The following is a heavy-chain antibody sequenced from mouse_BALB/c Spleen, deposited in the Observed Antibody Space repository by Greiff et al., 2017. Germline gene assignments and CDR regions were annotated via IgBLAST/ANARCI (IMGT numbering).Heavy chain of an antibody. Sequence: QVQLQQPGAELLKPGASVKLSCKASGYTFTSYWMHWVKQRPGQGLEWIGEIDPSDSYTNYNQKFKGKATLTVDKSSSTAYMQLSSLTSEDSAVYYCARRTYLAWFAYWGQGTLVTVSA. V-gene: IGHV1-69*02. CDR3: ARRTYLAWFAY. J-gene: IGHJ3*01. CDR2: IDPSDSYT. CDR1: GYTFTSYW. D-gene: IGHD5-1*01.